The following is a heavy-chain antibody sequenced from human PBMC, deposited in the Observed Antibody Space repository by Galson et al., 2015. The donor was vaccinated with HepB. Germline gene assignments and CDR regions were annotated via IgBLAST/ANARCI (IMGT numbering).Heavy chain of an antibody. CDR1: GYIFINYG. D-gene: IGHD3-9*01. V-gene: IGHV1-18*04. Sequence: SVKVSCTASGYIFINYGFSWLRQVPGQGLEWMGWIPVKNGNRHFAQRLQGRVTLTIDTSTSTVYLELSSLRSDDTAVYYCARDIDWNVDYWGQGTLVTVSS. J-gene: IGHJ4*02. CDR2: IPVKNGNR. CDR3: ARDIDWNVDY.